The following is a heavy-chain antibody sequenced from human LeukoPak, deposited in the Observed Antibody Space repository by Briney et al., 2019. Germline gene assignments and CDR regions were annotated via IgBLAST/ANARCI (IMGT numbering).Heavy chain of an antibody. CDR2: IKSKTDGATT. CDR1: GFTFSNAW. D-gene: IGHD1-26*01. V-gene: IGHV3-15*01. J-gene: IGHJ4*02. Sequence: GGSLRLSCAASGFTFSNAWMSWVRQAPGKGLEWVGRIKSKTDGATTDYAAPVKGRFTISRDDSKNTLYLQMNRLKTEDTAVYYCTTDYEWELPDYWGQGTLVTVSS. CDR3: TTDYEWELPDY.